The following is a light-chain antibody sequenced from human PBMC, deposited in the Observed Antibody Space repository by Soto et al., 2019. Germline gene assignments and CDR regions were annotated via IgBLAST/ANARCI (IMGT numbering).Light chain of an antibody. CDR3: AAWDDSLNGHVV. V-gene: IGLV1-44*01. J-gene: IGLJ2*01. CDR2: SNN. Sequence: QSVLTQPPSASGTPGQRVTISCSGSSSNIGSNTVNWYQQLPGTAPKLLIYSNNQRPSGVPDRFSGSKSGTSASLAISGLQSEEEADYYCAAWDDSLNGHVVFGGGTKLTV. CDR1: SSNIGSNT.